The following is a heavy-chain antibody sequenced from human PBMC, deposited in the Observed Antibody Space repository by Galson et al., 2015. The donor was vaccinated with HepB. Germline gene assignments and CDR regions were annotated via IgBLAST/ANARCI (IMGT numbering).Heavy chain of an antibody. V-gene: IGHV3-23*01. Sequence: SLRLSCAASGFTFSSYAMSWVRQAPGKGLEWVSSISGSGVGTYSTESVKGRFTISRDNSKNTLYLQMNSLRAEDTAVYYCAKRVGASDSSGYYYGVSGYWVQGTLVTVSS. CDR1: GFTFSSYA. J-gene: IGHJ4*02. CDR2: ISGSGVGT. CDR3: AKRVGASDSSGYYYGVSGY. D-gene: IGHD3-22*01.